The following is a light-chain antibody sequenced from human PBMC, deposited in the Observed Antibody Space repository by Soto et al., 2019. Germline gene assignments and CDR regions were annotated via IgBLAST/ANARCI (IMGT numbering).Light chain of an antibody. CDR3: KQYHNWPSQYT. V-gene: IGKV3-15*01. CDR1: QTISSN. J-gene: IGKJ2*01. Sequence: EIVMTQSPATLSVSPGERASLSCRASQTISSNLAWYQQKPRQAPTLLIHGASTRATGVPARFSGSGSGTGFALTITSLQPEDFAVYYCKQYHNWPSQYTFGQGTQLQI. CDR2: GAS.